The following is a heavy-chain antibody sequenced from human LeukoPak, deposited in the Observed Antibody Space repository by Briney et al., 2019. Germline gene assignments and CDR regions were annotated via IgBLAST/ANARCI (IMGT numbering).Heavy chain of an antibody. V-gene: IGHV2-5*01. CDR1: GLSPSTSGVG. CDR2: IYWNDDK. CDR3: THRLPPSNAFDI. D-gene: IGHD5-18*01. Sequence: SGPTLVRPTQTLTLTCTLSGLSPSTSGVGVGWIRQPPGKALEWLALIYWNDDKRYSPSLKNRLTITKDTSKTQVVLTLTNMDPVDTATYYCTHRLPPSNAFDIWGQGTLVTVSS. J-gene: IGHJ3*02.